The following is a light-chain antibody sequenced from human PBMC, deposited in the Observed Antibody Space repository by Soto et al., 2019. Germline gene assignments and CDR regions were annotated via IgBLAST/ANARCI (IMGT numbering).Light chain of an antibody. CDR3: QQLNNYPLT. CDR2: AAS. Sequence: DIQLTQSPSFLSASVGDRVTITCRASQGISSYLAWYQHKPGKAPKLLIYAASTLQSGVPSRFSGSGSGTEFTLTISSLQPEDFATYYCQQLNNYPLTFGGGTKVEIK. J-gene: IGKJ4*01. V-gene: IGKV1-9*01. CDR1: QGISSY.